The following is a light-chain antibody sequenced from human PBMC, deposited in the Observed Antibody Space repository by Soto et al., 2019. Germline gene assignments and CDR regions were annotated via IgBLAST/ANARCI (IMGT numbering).Light chain of an antibody. J-gene: IGKJ1*01. V-gene: IGKV3-20*01. Sequence: ESVLTQSPGTLSLSPGESATLSCRASQSVSSSYLAWYQQKPGQAPRLLIYRTSNRATGIPDRFSGSGSGTDFTLTISRLEPEDFAVYWCQQYDSSPRTFGQGTKVDIK. CDR3: QQYDSSPRT. CDR1: QSVSSSY. CDR2: RTS.